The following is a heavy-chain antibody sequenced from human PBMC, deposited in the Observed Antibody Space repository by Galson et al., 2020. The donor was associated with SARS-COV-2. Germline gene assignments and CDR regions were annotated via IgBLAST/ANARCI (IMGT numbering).Heavy chain of an antibody. Sequence: SETLSLTCSVPGGSISSSPYYWGWIRQPPGKGLEWIGSIYYSGTTYYNPPLKSRVTISVDTSKNQFSLKLSSVTAADTAVYYCARDQRTEYYYYGMDVWGQGTTVTVSS. CDR2: IYYSGTT. CDR1: GGSISSSPYY. V-gene: IGHV4-39*07. CDR3: ARDQRTEYYYYGMDV. J-gene: IGHJ6*02.